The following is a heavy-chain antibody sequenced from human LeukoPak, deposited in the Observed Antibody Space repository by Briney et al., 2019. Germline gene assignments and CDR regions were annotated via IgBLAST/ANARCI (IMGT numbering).Heavy chain of an antibody. CDR2: ISAYNGNT. J-gene: IGHJ4*02. Sequence: GASVKVSCKASGYTFTSYGISWVRQAPGQGLEWVGWISAYNGNTNYAQKLQGRVTMTTDTSTSTAYMELRSLRSDDTAVYYCARDGRSDYYYDSSGNFDYWGQGTLVTVFS. V-gene: IGHV1-18*01. CDR3: ARDGRSDYYYDSSGNFDY. D-gene: IGHD3-22*01. CDR1: GYTFTSYG.